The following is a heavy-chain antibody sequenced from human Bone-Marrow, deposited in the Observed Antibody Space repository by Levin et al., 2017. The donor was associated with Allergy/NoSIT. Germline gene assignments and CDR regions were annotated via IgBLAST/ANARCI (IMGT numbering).Heavy chain of an antibody. CDR2: ISYDGSNK. CDR1: GFTFSSYG. D-gene: IGHD4-17*01. V-gene: IGHV3-30*18. CDR3: AKEIRYMTTVTQTIDY. Sequence: GGSLRLSCAASGFTFSSYGMHWVRQAPGKGLEWVAVISYDGSNKYYADSVKGRFTISRDNSKNTLYLQMNSLRAEDTAVYYCAKEIRYMTTVTQTIDYWGQGTLVTVSS. J-gene: IGHJ4*02.